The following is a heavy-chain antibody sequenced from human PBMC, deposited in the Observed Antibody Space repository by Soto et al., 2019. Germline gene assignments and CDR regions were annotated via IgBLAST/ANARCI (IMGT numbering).Heavy chain of an antibody. Sequence: ASLKVSCKSSGSTFTSYYMHCVRHSPGQGLEWMGIINPSGGSTSYAQKFQGRVTMTRDTSTSTVYMELSSLRSEDTAVYYCAREGVDSSGYYLEYWGQGTLVTVSS. V-gene: IGHV1-46*01. CDR2: INPSGGST. CDR3: AREGVDSSGYYLEY. CDR1: GSTFTSYY. J-gene: IGHJ4*02. D-gene: IGHD3-22*01.